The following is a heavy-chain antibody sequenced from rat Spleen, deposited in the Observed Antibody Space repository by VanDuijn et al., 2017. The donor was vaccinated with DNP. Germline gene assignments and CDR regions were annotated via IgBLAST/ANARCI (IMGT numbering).Heavy chain of an antibody. Sequence: QVQLRESGPGLVQPSHTLSLTCTVSGFSLTSYAVGWVRQPPGKGLEWIAAISSGGSTYYNSALKSRLSISRDTSKSQVFLKMNSLQTEDTVIYFCTRALYNGYQRHYWSFDFWGPGTMVTVSS. CDR1: GFSLTSYA. V-gene: IGHV2S12*01. CDR3: TRALYNGYQRHYWSFDF. D-gene: IGHD1-7*01. CDR2: ISSGGST. J-gene: IGHJ1*01.